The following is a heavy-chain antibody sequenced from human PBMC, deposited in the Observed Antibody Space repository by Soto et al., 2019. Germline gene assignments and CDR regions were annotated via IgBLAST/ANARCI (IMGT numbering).Heavy chain of an antibody. CDR1: GGSISSGGYY. J-gene: IGHJ6*02. CDR3: AREKYSNAPFYYYYGMDV. D-gene: IGHD4-4*01. Sequence: QVQLQESGPGLVKPSQTLSLTCTVSGGSISSGGYYWSWIRQHPGKGLEWIGYIYYSGSTYYNPSLKSRLTIAVDTSKNQFSLKLSSVTAADTAVYYCAREKYSNAPFYYYYGMDVWGQGTTVTVSS. V-gene: IGHV4-31*03. CDR2: IYYSGST.